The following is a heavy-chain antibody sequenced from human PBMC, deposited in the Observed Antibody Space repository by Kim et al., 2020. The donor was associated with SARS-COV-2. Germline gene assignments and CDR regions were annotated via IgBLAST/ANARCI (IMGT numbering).Heavy chain of an antibody. V-gene: IGHV3-21*01. Sequence: GGSLRLSCAASGFTFSSYSMNWVRQAPGKGLEWVSSISSSSSYIYYADSVKGRFTISRDNAKNSLYLQMNSLRAEDTAVYYCARDYRIAARPFDYWGQGTLVTVSS. J-gene: IGHJ4*02. CDR3: ARDYRIAARPFDY. CDR2: ISSSSSYI. D-gene: IGHD6-6*01. CDR1: GFTFSSYS.